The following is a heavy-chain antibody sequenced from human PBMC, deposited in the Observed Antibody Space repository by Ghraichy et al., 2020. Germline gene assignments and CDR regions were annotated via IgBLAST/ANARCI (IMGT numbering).Heavy chain of an antibody. CDR2: IYYSANA. V-gene: IGHV4-39*07. D-gene: IGHD6-19*01. CDR3: ARHHVRLAPFDS. J-gene: IGHJ4*02. Sequence: SETLSLTCSVSGDSITDSSHYWGWVRQPPGKGLEWIASIYYSANAHYSPSLKSRITISLDTSKNVVSLRLTSVTAADTAIYYCARHHVRLAPFDSWGRGTLVTVSS. CDR1: GDSITDSSHY.